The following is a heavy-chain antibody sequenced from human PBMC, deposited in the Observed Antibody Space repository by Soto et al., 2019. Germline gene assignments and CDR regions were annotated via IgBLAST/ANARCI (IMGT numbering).Heavy chain of an antibody. Sequence: SETLSLTCAVSGGSISSGVYSWTWIRQPPGKGLEWIGNIYYSGSTYYNPSLKSRLTISVDTSKNQFSLNLSSVTAADTAVYYCARDRLMATAGTARHYFGLDVWGQGTTVTVSS. V-gene: IGHV4-31*11. CDR3: ARDRLMATAGTARHYFGLDV. J-gene: IGHJ6*02. CDR2: IYYSGST. D-gene: IGHD5-18*01. CDR1: GGSISSGVYS.